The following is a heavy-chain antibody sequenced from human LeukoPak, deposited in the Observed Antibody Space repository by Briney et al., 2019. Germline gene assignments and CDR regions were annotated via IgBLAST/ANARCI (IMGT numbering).Heavy chain of an antibody. V-gene: IGHV4-59*04. J-gene: IGHJ4*02. D-gene: IGHD2-2*02. CDR1: GGSISSYY. Sequence: PSETLSLTCTVSGGSISSYYWSWIRQPPGKGLEWIGYIYYSGSTYYNPSLKSRVTISVDTSKNQFSLKLSSVTAADTAVYYCARGAYCSSTSCYRGFDYWGQGTLVTVSS. CDR2: IYYSGST. CDR3: ARGAYCSSTSCYRGFDY.